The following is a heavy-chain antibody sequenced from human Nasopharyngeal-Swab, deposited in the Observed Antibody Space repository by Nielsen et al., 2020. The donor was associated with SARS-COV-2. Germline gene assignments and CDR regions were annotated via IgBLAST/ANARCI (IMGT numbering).Heavy chain of an antibody. CDR1: GFSFSEYA. J-gene: IGHJ4*02. D-gene: IGHD1-26*01. Sequence: GGSLRLSCAASGFSFSEYAFHWVRQAPGKGLEWVSVISGGGESTHYADSVKGRFSISRVDSRETVYLQMDSLRAEDTAVYYCAKDPSFVGSLQFDQWGRGTLVTASS. V-gene: IGHV3-23*01. CDR3: AKDPSFVGSLQFDQ. CDR2: ISGGGEST.